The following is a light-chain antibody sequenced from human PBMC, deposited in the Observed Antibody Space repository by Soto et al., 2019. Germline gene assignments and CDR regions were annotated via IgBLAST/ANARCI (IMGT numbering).Light chain of an antibody. CDR2: GAS. Sequence: EIVLTQSPGTLSLSPGERATLSCRASQSVSSTYLAWYQQKPGQAPRLLIYGASSRATGIPDRFSGSGSGTEFSLTISRLEPEDFALYYCQHYGSSRWTFSQGTRVDI. V-gene: IGKV3-20*01. J-gene: IGKJ1*01. CDR3: QHYGSSRWT. CDR1: QSVSSTY.